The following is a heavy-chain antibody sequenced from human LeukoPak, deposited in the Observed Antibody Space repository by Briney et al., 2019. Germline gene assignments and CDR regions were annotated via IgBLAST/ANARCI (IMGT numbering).Heavy chain of an antibody. V-gene: IGHV3-23*01. CDR1: GFTFSTYA. J-gene: IGHJ4*02. Sequence: PGGSLRLPCAASGFTFSTYAMSWVRQAPGKGLEWVSIVTSSGGSTNYPDSVKGRFTISRDNSKNTLYLQMNSLKPDDTAVYYCATDVTGGAISFWGQGALVTVSS. D-gene: IGHD1-14*01. CDR2: VTSSGGST. CDR3: ATDVTGGAISF.